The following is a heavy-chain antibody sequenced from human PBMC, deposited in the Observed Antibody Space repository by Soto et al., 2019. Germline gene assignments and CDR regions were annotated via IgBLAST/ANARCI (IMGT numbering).Heavy chain of an antibody. Sequence: PSETLSLTCTVSGGSMSSTKYYWGWIRQPPGKGLEWIGSGTTYYNPSLRSRVTISVDMSKNQFSLKLNSVTAADTAIYYCVTYGGDTGRFDYWGQGALVTVSS. D-gene: IGHD4-17*01. CDR3: VTYGGDTGRFDY. V-gene: IGHV4-39*01. CDR2: SGTT. CDR1: GGSMSSTKYY. J-gene: IGHJ4*02.